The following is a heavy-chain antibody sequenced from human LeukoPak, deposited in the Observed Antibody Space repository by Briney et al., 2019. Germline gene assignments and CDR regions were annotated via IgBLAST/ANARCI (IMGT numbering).Heavy chain of an antibody. CDR2: ISGSGANT. CDR3: VRDLDWGAYDY. D-gene: IGHD3-9*01. V-gene: IGHV3-23*01. Sequence: PGRSLRLSCVGSGFTFSTHGMNWVRQAPGKGLEWVSGISGSGANTYQAVSVKGRFTISRDNSKNTLHLQMNSLRTEDTAVYYCVRDLDWGAYDYWGQGTLVTVSS. CDR1: GFTFSTHG. J-gene: IGHJ4*02.